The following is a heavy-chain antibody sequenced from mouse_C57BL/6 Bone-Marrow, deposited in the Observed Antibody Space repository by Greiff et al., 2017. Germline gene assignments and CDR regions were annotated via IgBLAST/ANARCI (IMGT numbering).Heavy chain of an antibody. CDR3: ARGELPAWFAY. D-gene: IGHD1-1*01. J-gene: IGHJ3*01. V-gene: IGHV1-69*01. Sequence: QVQLQQSGAELVMPGASVKLSCKASGYTFTSYWMHWVKQRPGQGLEWIGEIDPSDSYTNYNQKFKGKSTLTVDKSSSTAYMQLSSLTSEDSAVYYCARGELPAWFAYWGQGTLVTVSA. CDR1: GYTFTSYW. CDR2: IDPSDSYT.